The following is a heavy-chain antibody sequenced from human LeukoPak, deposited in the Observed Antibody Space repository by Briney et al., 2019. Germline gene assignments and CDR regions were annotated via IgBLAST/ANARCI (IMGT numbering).Heavy chain of an antibody. CDR2: IYAGGST. CDR1: GFTFSSYG. Sequence: GGSLRLSCAASGFTFSSYGMHWVRQAPGKGLEWVSVIYAGGSTYYADSVKGRFTISRDNSKNTLYLLMNNLRAEDTAVYYCARAQRGDYMDVWGKGTTATISS. J-gene: IGHJ6*03. CDR3: ARAQRGDYMDV. D-gene: IGHD6-25*01. V-gene: IGHV3-53*01.